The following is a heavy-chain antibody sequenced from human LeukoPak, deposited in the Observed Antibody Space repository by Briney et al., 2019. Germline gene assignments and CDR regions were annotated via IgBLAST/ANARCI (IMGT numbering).Heavy chain of an antibody. V-gene: IGHV3-72*01. D-gene: IGHD3-16*01. CDR3: ARSPESGGNVFDI. CDR2: MRNKANSYTT. CDR1: GFTFSDHY. Sequence: GGSLRLSCAASGFTFSDHYIDWVRQAPGKGLEWVGRMRNKANSYTTENAASVKGRLTLSRDDSKRLVFLQLNSLKIEDTAVYYCARSPESGGNVFDIWGQGTMVTVSS. J-gene: IGHJ3*02.